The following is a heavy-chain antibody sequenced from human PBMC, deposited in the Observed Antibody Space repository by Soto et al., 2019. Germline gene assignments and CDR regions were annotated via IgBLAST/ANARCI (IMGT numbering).Heavy chain of an antibody. D-gene: IGHD6-13*01. V-gene: IGHV3-33*01. J-gene: IGHJ3*02. CDR2: IWYDGSNK. CDR3: ARGTAAARVLGHDAFDI. CDR1: GFTFSSYG. Sequence: QVQLVESGGGVVQPGRSLRLSCAASGFTFSSYGMHWVRQAPGKGLEWVAVIWYDGSNKYYADSVKGRFTISRDNSKNTLYLQMDSLRAEDTAVYYCARGTAAARVLGHDAFDIWGQGTMVTVSS.